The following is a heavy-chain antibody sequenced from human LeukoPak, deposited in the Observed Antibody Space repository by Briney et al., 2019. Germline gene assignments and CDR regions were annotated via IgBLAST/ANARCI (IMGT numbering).Heavy chain of an antibody. J-gene: IGHJ5*02. CDR1: GFTFGTHT. Sequence: GGSLRLSCTTSGFTFGTHTMHWFRQAPGKGLQWIGFIRSSGTIQYAASVKGRFTISRDDSKSIAYLQMNSLKTEDTAVYYCTRDRFYVWFDPWGQGTLDTVSS. D-gene: IGHD3-16*01. CDR2: IRSSGTI. V-gene: IGHV3-49*03. CDR3: TRDRFYVWFDP.